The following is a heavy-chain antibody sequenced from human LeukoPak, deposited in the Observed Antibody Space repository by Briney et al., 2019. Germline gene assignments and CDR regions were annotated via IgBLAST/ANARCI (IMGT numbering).Heavy chain of an antibody. CDR2: IKPSGGST. CDR1: GYTFTSYY. CDR3: AKDSYRTRNYNWFDP. D-gene: IGHD1-7*01. J-gene: IGHJ5*02. V-gene: IGHV1-46*01. Sequence: ASVKVSCKASGYTFTSYYMHWVRQAPGQGLEWMGLIKPSGGSTSYAQKFQGRVTMTRDMSTSTVYMELSSLRSEDTAVYYCAKDSYRTRNYNWFDPWGQGTLVTVSS.